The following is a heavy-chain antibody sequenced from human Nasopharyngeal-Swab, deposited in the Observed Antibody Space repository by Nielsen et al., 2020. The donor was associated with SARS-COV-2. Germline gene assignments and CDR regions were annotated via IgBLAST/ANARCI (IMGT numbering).Heavy chain of an antibody. CDR1: GGSISSYY. D-gene: IGHD5-12*01. J-gene: IGHJ4*02. V-gene: IGHV4-59*01. CDR3: ARDGVATIFDY. CDR2: IHYSGST. Sequence: SETLSLTCTASGGSISSYYWSWIRQPPGKGLEGIGYIHYSGSTNYSPSLKRRVTMSVDTSKNKLSLKLTSVTAADAAVYYCARDGVATIFDYWGQGTLVTVSS.